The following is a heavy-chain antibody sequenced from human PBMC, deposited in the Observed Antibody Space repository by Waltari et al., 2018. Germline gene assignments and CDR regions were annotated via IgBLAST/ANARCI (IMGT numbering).Heavy chain of an antibody. V-gene: IGHV1-69*02. Sequence: QVQLVQSGAEVKKPGSSVKVSCKASGGTFSSYTISWVRQAPGQGLEWMGRIIPSHGIANYAQKFQGRVTITADKSTSTVYMELSSLRSEDTAVYYCARAQPDYGSGSYLDYWGQGTLVTVSS. CDR2: IIPSHGIA. D-gene: IGHD3-10*01. J-gene: IGHJ4*02. CDR3: ARAQPDYGSGSYLDY. CDR1: GGTFSSYT.